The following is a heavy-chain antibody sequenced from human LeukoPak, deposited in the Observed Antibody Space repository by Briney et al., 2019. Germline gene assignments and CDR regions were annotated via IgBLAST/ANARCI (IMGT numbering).Heavy chain of an antibody. CDR1: RFTFSSYW. J-gene: IGHJ4*02. Sequence: PGGSLRLSCAASRFTFSSYWMSWVRQAPGKGLEWVANIKQDGSEKYYVDSVKGRFTISRDNAKNSLYLQMNSLRAEDTAVYYCAKENSYSSGWSYFDYWGQGTLVTVSS. D-gene: IGHD6-19*01. CDR3: AKENSYSSGWSYFDY. V-gene: IGHV3-7*03. CDR2: IKQDGSEK.